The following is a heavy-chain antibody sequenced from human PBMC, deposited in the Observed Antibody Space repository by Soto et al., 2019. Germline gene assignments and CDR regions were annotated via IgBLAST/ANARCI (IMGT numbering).Heavy chain of an antibody. CDR3: ARAAARYYYYYMDV. D-gene: IGHD6-6*01. CDR2: IYYSGST. Sequence: SEPLSLTCTVPGGSISSDYWSWIRQPPGKGLEWIGYIYYSGSTNYNPSLKSRVTISVDTSKNQFSLKLRSVPAADTAVYYCARAAARYYYYYMDVWGKGTTVTVS. CDR1: GGSISSDY. J-gene: IGHJ6*03. V-gene: IGHV4-59*08.